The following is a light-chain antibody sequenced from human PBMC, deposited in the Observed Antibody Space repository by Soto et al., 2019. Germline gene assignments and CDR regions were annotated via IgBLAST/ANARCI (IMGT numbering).Light chain of an antibody. CDR2: AAS. CDR1: QGISSY. CDR3: QQLNSYLIT. J-gene: IGKJ5*01. Sequence: DIQLTQSPSFLSASVGDRVTITCRASQGISSYLAWYQQKPGKAPKLLIYAASTLQSGVPSRFGGSGSGTEFTLTISSLQPEDFATYYCQQLNSYLITFGQGTRVEIK. V-gene: IGKV1-9*01.